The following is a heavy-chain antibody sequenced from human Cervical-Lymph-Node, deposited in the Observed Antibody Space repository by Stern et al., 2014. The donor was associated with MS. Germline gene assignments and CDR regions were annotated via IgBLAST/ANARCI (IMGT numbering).Heavy chain of an antibody. Sequence: QVQLQESGPGLLKPSETLSLTCSVSGVSVTSSRYYWSWVRQSPGKGLEWIGHVHYSWKTRYNPSINSRVRISVDTSMNYFYLRLYSVTAADTAVYYCVRDGLTGSDYWGQGTLVAVSS. CDR2: VHYSWKT. CDR3: VRDGLTGSDY. CDR1: GVSVTSSRYY. D-gene: IGHD1-20*01. V-gene: IGHV4-61*03. J-gene: IGHJ4*02.